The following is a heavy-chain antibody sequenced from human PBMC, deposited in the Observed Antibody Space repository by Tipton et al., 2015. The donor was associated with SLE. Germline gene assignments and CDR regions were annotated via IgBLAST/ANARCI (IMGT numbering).Heavy chain of an antibody. CDR2: FSPYNSNT. Sequence: QLVQSGAEVKKPGASVKVSCEASGYTFTDIHMHWVRQAPGQGFEWMGWFSPYNSNTDSAQNLQGRVTRTANTSTTTAYRELRSLRSDDTAVYYCARSYYGSRHYYTHADHWGQGTQVTVSS. D-gene: IGHD3-10*01. V-gene: IGHV1-18*04. J-gene: IGHJ4*02. CDR1: GYTFTDIH. CDR3: ARSYYGSRHYYTHADH.